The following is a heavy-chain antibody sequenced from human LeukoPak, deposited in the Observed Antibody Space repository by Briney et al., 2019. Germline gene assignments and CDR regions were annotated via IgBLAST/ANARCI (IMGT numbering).Heavy chain of an antibody. D-gene: IGHD5-12*01. CDR2: IIPIFGTA. CDR1: RGTHISYA. Sequence: SVKVSCKASRGTHISYAISWVRQAPGKGLEWMGGIIPIFGTANYAQKFQGRVTITPDESTSTAYMELSSLRSEDTTVYYGARGGYDLFYYCDDCMDVWSKGTTVTVYS. J-gene: IGHJ6*04. CDR3: ARGGYDLFYYCDDCMDV. V-gene: IGHV1-69*13.